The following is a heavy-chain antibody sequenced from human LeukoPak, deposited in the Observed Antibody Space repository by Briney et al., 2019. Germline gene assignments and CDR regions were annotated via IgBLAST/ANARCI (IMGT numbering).Heavy chain of an antibody. V-gene: IGHV1-46*01. D-gene: IGHD3-22*01. CDR1: GYTFTSYY. CDR3: ARAGVWDYSDSSGYHNAAFDI. CDR2: INPSGGST. J-gene: IGHJ3*02. Sequence: GASVKVSCKASGYTFTSYYMHWVQQAPGQGLEWMGIINPSGGSTSYAQKFQGRVTMTRDMSTSTVYMELSSLRSDDTAVYYCARAGVWDYSDSSGYHNAAFDIWGQGTMVTVSS.